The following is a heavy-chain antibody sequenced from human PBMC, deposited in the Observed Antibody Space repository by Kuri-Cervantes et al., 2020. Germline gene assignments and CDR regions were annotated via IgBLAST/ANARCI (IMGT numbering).Heavy chain of an antibody. J-gene: IGHJ5*02. CDR2: IYYSGST. CDR1: GGSISSSSYS. D-gene: IGHD1-20*01. CDR3: ARDHRYNWNDGRWFDP. V-gene: IGHV4-39*02. Sequence: SETLSLTCTVSGGSISSSSYSWGWIRQPPGKGLEWIGSIYYSGSTYYNPSLKSRVTISVDTSKNQFSLKLNSVTAADTAVYYCARDHRYNWNDGRWFDPWGQGTLVTVSS.